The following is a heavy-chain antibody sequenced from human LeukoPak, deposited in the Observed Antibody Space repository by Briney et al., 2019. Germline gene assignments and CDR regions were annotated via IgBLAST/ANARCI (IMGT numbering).Heavy chain of an antibody. CDR2: INHSGST. Sequence: PSETLSLTCAVYGGSFSGYYWSWIRQPPGKGLEWIGEINHSGSTNYNPSLKSRVTISVDTSKNQFSLKLSPVTAADTAVYYCARDKYSSGWALEGSYWHFDLWGRGTLVTVSS. CDR1: GGSFSGYY. CDR3: ARDKYSSGWALEGSYWHFDL. J-gene: IGHJ2*01. D-gene: IGHD6-19*01. V-gene: IGHV4-34*01.